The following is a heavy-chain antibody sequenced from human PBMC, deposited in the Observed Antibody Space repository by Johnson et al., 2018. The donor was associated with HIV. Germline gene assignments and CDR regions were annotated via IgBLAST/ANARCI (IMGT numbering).Heavy chain of an antibody. CDR3: AKDEIAAPLAFDI. Sequence: QVKLVESGGGVVQPGGSLRLSCAASGFTFSSYGMHWVRQAPGKGLEWVAFIRYDGSNKYYADSVKGRFTISRDNSKDTLYLQMNSLRAEDTAVYYCAKDEIAAPLAFDIWGQGTMVTVSS. V-gene: IGHV3-30*02. J-gene: IGHJ3*02. CDR1: GFTFSSYG. CDR2: IRYDGSNK. D-gene: IGHD6-25*01.